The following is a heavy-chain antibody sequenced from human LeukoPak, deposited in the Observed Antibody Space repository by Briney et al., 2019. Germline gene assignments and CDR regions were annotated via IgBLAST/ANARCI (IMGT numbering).Heavy chain of an antibody. CDR3: ARVNSSSWYWFDP. CDR2: IYYSGST. CDR1: GGSISSSSYY. V-gene: IGHV4-39*07. Sequence: SETLSLTCTVSGGSISSSSYYWGWIRQPPGKGLEWIGSIYYSGSTNYNPSLKSRVTISVDTSKNQFSLKLSSVTAADTAVYYCARVNSSSWYWFDPWGQGTLVTVSS. J-gene: IGHJ5*02. D-gene: IGHD6-13*01.